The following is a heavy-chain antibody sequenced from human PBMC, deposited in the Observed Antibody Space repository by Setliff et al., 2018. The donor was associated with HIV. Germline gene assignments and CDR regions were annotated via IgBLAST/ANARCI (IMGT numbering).Heavy chain of an antibody. CDR2: IYFSGTP. D-gene: IGHD5-18*01. V-gene: IGHV4-39*07. CDR3: ARVFVDTAVLRVLEYYFDS. Sequence: PSETLSLTCTVSGGSINSRSYYWAWIRQPPGKGLEWVASIYFSGTPYYNPSLKNRVTISVDTSKNQFSLRMRSVTAADTAVYYCARVFVDTAVLRVLEYYFDSWGRGTLVTVSS. J-gene: IGHJ4*02. CDR1: GGSINSRSYY.